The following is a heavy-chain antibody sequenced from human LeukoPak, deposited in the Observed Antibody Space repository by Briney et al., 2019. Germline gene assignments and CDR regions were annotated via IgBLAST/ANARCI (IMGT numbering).Heavy chain of an antibody. Sequence: GGSLRLSCAVSGFTFDDYAMHWVRQAPGKGLEWVSGISWNSGSIGYADSVKGRFTISRDNAENSLYLQMNTLRAEDTAVYYCARSFDSSGYFQTYYFDYGGQGTLVTVSS. D-gene: IGHD3-22*01. J-gene: IGHJ4*02. CDR2: ISWNSGSI. V-gene: IGHV3-9*01. CDR3: ARSFDSSGYFQTYYFDY. CDR1: GFTFDDYA.